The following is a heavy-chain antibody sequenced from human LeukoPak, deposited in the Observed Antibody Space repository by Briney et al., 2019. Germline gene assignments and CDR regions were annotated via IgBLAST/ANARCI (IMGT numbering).Heavy chain of an antibody. Sequence: SETLSLTCTVSGDSISSSKKYWGWVRQPPGKGLEWIGSIYYSGRTYYNPSLKSRATISVDTSKNQFSLKLSSVTAADTAVYYCARDLNGKMASREENNWFDPWGQGTLVTVSS. CDR3: ARDLNGKMASREENNWFDP. V-gene: IGHV4-39*07. CDR1: GDSISSSKKY. D-gene: IGHD5-24*01. CDR2: IYYSGRT. J-gene: IGHJ5*02.